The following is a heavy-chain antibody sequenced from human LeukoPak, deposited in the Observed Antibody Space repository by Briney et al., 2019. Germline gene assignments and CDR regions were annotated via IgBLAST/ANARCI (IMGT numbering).Heavy chain of an antibody. V-gene: IGHV3-48*03. CDR2: ISSSGNTI. CDR3: ASQSTPVLPFNI. Sequence: QSGGSLRLSCAASGFTFSSYEMNWVRQAPGKGLEWVSYISSSGNTIYYADSVKGRFTISRDNAKNSLYLQMNSLRAEDTAVYYCASQSTPVLPFNIWGQGTMVTVSS. CDR1: GFTFSSYE. J-gene: IGHJ3*02.